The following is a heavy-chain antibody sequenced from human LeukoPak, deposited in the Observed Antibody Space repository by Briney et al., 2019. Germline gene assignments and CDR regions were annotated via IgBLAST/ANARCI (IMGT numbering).Heavy chain of an antibody. CDR1: GYTFTSYD. J-gene: IGHJ4*02. Sequence: GASVKVSCKASGYTFTSYDINWVRQATGQGLEWMGWMNPNSGNTGYAQKFQGRVTITRNTSISTAYMELSSLGSEDAAVYYCARGSHDSSGYYFDYWGQGTLVTVSS. CDR2: MNPNSGNT. V-gene: IGHV1-8*03. D-gene: IGHD3-22*01. CDR3: ARGSHDSSGYYFDY.